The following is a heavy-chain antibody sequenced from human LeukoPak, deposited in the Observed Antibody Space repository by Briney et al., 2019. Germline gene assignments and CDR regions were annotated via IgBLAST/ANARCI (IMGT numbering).Heavy chain of an antibody. CDR2: MNPNSGNT. CDR3: AREGFDVLLWFRELLRSNWFDP. CDR1: GYTFTSYD. Sequence: ASLKVSCKASGYTFTSYDINWVRQATGQGLEWMGWMNPNSGNTGYAQKFQGRVTMTRNTSISIAYMELSSLRSEDTAVYYCAREGFDVLLWFRELLRSNWFDPWGQGTLVTVSS. V-gene: IGHV1-8*01. D-gene: IGHD3-10*01. J-gene: IGHJ5*02.